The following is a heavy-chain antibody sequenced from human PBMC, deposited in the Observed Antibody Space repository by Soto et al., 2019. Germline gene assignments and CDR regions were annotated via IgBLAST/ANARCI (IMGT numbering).Heavy chain of an antibody. CDR3: AKDALYYDNLGYGTSFDC. D-gene: IGHD3-22*01. V-gene: IGHV3-23*01. CDR1: GFTFNIYA. J-gene: IGHJ4*02. CDR2: ITGNGGST. Sequence: EVQLLESGGTLVQPGGSLRLSCAASGFTFNIYAMTWVRQAPGKGLEWVSAITGNGGSTYHADSVKGRFTISRDNSKNTLYLQMNSLRVEDTAVYYCAKDALYYDNLGYGTSFDCWGQGTLVTVSS.